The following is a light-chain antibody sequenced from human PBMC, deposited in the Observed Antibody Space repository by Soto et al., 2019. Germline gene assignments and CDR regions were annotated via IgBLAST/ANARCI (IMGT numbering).Light chain of an antibody. Sequence: QSVLTQPPSASGTPGQRVTISCSGSSSNIGSNYVYWYQQLPGMAPKLLIYSNNQRPSGVPDRFSGSKSGTSASLAISGLRSEDEADYYCAAWDDSLSGHYVFGTGTKVTVL. CDR1: SSNIGSNY. CDR3: AAWDDSLSGHYV. V-gene: IGLV1-47*02. J-gene: IGLJ1*01. CDR2: SNN.